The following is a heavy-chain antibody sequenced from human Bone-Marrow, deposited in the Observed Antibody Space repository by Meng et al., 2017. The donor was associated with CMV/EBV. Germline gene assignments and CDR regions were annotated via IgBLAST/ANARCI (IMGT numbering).Heavy chain of an antibody. J-gene: IGHJ3*02. CDR1: GYTFTCYD. CDR2: INPNRGGT. V-gene: IGHV1-2*02. D-gene: IGHD3-10*01. CDR3: SSDNGGWFGELGAFDI. Sequence: ASVKVSCKASGYTFTCYDMHWVRQAPGQGLEWMGWINPNRGGTNYAQKFQGRVTMTRDTSISTAYMELSRLRSDDTAVYSCSSDNGGWFGELGAFDIWGQGTMVTVSS.